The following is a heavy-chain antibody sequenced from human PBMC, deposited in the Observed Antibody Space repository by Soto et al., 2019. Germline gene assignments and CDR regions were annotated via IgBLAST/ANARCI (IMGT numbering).Heavy chain of an antibody. Sequence: QVQLQESGPGLVKPSETLSLTCTVSGGSISSYYWSWIRQPPGKGLEWIGYIYYSGSTNYNPSLKSRVTISVDTSKNQFSLKLSSVTAADTAVYYCARHSNWERRHAFDIWGQGTMVTVSS. CDR1: GGSISSYY. V-gene: IGHV4-59*08. CDR2: IYYSGST. J-gene: IGHJ3*02. CDR3: ARHSNWERRHAFDI. D-gene: IGHD1-1*01.